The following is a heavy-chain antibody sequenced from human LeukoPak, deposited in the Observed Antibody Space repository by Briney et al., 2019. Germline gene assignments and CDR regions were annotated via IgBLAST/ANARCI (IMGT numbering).Heavy chain of an antibody. CDR3: ARGADSSGYYSNFDY. D-gene: IGHD3-22*01. Sequence: ASVKVSCKASGYTFSSNDINWVRQATGQGLEWMGWMNPNSGHTGYAQKFQGRVTITRNTSVSTAYMELSSLRSEDTAVYYCARGADSSGYYSNFDYWGQGTLVTVSS. V-gene: IGHV1-8*03. CDR1: GYTFSSND. J-gene: IGHJ4*02. CDR2: MNPNSGHT.